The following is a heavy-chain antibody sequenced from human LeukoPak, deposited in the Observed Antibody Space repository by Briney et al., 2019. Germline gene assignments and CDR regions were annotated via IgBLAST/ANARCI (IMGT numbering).Heavy chain of an antibody. V-gene: IGHV3-21*01. CDR2: ISSTSTYI. D-gene: IGHD6-13*01. CDR1: GFTFSSYT. CDR3: ASSGSWYNVGYPVG. J-gene: IGHJ4*02. Sequence: GGSLRLSCVASGFTFSSYTLNWVRQAPGKGLEWVSSISSTSTYISYADSVKGRFIISRDNAKNSVYLQMNSLRAEDTAVYYCASSGSWYNVGYPVGWGQGTLVTVSS.